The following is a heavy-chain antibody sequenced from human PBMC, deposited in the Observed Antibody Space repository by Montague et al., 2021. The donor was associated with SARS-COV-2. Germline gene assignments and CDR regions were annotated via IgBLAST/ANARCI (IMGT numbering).Heavy chain of an antibody. V-gene: IGHV4-39*07. CDR2: IYYSGST. Sequence: SETLSLTCTVSGGSISSSSYYWGWIRQPPGKGLEWIGTIYYSGSTYYNLSLKSRVTISVDTSKNQFSLKLSSVTAADTAVYYCARGWFSPMLVVVIRGPFDYWGQGALVTVSS. D-gene: IGHD3-22*01. CDR1: GGSISSSSYY. J-gene: IGHJ4*02. CDR3: ARGWFSPMLVVVIRGPFDY.